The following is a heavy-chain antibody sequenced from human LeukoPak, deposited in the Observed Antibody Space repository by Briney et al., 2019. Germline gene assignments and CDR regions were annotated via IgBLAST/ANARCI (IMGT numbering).Heavy chain of an antibody. CDR2: ISYDGSNK. Sequence: GGSLRLSCVASGFSFSDFGMHWVRHAPGKGLEWVAVISYDGSNKYYADSVKGRFTISRDNSKNTLYMQVNSLKSEDTAVYYCARIHSGYEPPKEYYGMDVWGKGTTVTVSS. V-gene: IGHV3-30*03. CDR3: ARIHSGYEPPKEYYGMDV. D-gene: IGHD5-12*01. J-gene: IGHJ6*04. CDR1: GFSFSDFG.